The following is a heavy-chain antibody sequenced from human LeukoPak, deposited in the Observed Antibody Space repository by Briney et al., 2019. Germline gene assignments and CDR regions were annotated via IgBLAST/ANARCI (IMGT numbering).Heavy chain of an antibody. V-gene: IGHV4-34*01. CDR1: SGSFSGYY. D-gene: IGHD6-19*01. J-gene: IGHJ4*02. CDR2: INDSGSV. Sequence: PSETLSLTCAVYSGSFSGYYWSWIRQPPGKGLEWIGEINDSGSVNCNPSLKNRVTLSVDTSKNQFSLRLSSVAAADTADCARRLVDGGASQVSEDWGQEPLVT. CDR3: ARRLVDGGASQVSED.